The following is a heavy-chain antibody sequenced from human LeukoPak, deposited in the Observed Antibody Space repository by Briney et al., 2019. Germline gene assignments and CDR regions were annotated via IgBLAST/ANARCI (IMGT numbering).Heavy chain of an antibody. CDR3: ARDLRYSSGWATDAFDI. Sequence: ASVKVSCKASGYTFTGYYIQWVRQAPGQGLEWLGWINPNSGGTNYAQKFQGRVTMTRDTSISTAYMELRSLRSDDTAVYYCARDLRYSSGWATDAFDIWGQGTMVTVSS. D-gene: IGHD6-19*01. CDR2: INPNSGGT. CDR1: GYTFTGYY. V-gene: IGHV1-2*02. J-gene: IGHJ3*02.